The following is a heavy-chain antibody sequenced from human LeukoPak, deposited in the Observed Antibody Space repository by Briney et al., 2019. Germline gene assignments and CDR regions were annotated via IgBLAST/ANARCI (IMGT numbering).Heavy chain of an antibody. D-gene: IGHD5-24*01. CDR2: IYYSGST. Sequence: PSETLSLTCTVSGGSISSYYWSCIPQPPGKGLEWIGYIYYSGSTNYNPSLKSRVTIVDTSKNQFSLKLSSVTAAETAVYYCAREGRYRYGYNEYHSYMDIWGKGTTVTVSS. CDR1: GGSISSYY. CDR3: AREGRYRYGYNEYHSYMDI. V-gene: IGHV4-59*01. J-gene: IGHJ6*03.